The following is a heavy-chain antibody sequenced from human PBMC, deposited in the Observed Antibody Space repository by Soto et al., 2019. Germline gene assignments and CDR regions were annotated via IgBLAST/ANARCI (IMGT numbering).Heavy chain of an antibody. J-gene: IGHJ4*02. V-gene: IGHV2-5*01. D-gene: IGHD6-6*01. CDR1: GFSLNSSGVG. Sequence: QITLKESGPPLVKPTQTLTLTCTFSGFSLNSSGVGVGWIRQPPGKALEWLALIYWNDEMHYSPSLKSRLTIPEDASKHQVVLTVTNMDPVDTATYYCAHRRFAKYSSLPADFDYWGQGILVTVSS. CDR3: AHRRFAKYSSLPADFDY. CDR2: IYWNDEM.